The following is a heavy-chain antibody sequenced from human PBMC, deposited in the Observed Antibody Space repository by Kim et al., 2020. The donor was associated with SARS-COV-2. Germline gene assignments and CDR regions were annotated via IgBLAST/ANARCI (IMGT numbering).Heavy chain of an antibody. D-gene: IGHD3-10*01. J-gene: IGHJ4*02. Sequence: SVKVSCKASGGTFSSYAISWVRQAPGQGLEWMGGIIPIFGTANYAQKFQGRVTITADESTSTAYMELSSLRSEDTAVYYCAREAVGMVRGVTSYYFDYWGQGTLVTVSS. V-gene: IGHV1-69*13. CDR2: IIPIFGTA. CDR3: AREAVGMVRGVTSYYFDY. CDR1: GGTFSSYA.